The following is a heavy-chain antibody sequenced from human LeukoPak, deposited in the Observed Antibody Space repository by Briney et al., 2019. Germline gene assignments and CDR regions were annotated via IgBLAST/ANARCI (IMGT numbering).Heavy chain of an antibody. Sequence: PGGSLRLSCAASGFTFSDYYVSWIRQAPGKGLEWVSYISSCSSYTNYADSVKGRFTISRDNAKNSLYLQMNSLRAEDTAVYYCARDRYSYGYNWFDPWGRGTLVTVSS. CDR3: ARDRYSYGYNWFDP. J-gene: IGHJ5*02. CDR1: GFTFSDYY. CDR2: ISSCSSYT. D-gene: IGHD5-18*01. V-gene: IGHV3-11*06.